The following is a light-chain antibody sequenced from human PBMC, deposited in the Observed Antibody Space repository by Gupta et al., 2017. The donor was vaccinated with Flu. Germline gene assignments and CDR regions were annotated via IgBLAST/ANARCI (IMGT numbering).Light chain of an antibody. V-gene: IGKV1-39*01. J-gene: IGKJ4*01. CDR1: QSISDY. CDR2: SAS. Sequence: DIQMTQSPSSLSAFVGDSVTITCRTSQSISDYLNWYQKKPGKATNLLIYSASTLQDGVPSRGIGSGSGKDCTRTISGLQPDDCATYCGQESNMPPFSLGGGTKVEMK. CDR3: QESNMPPFS.